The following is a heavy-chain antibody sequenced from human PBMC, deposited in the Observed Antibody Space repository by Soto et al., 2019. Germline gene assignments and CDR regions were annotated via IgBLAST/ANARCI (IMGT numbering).Heavy chain of an antibody. V-gene: IGHV1-69*13. J-gene: IGHJ4*02. D-gene: IGHD5-18*01. CDR2: IIPIFGTA. CDR1: GGTFSSYA. Sequence: SVKVSCKACGGTFSSYAISWVGQAPGQGLEWMGGIIPIFGTANYAQKFQGRVTITADESTSTAYMELSSLRSEDTAVYYCARELVVTAMVTAYYFDYWGQGTLVTVSS. CDR3: ARELVVTAMVTAYYFDY.